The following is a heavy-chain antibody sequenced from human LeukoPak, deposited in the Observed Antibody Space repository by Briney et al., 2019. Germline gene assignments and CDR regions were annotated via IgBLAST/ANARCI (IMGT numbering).Heavy chain of an antibody. J-gene: IGHJ5*02. CDR3: AKDPREVGSSSPRRGWFDP. Sequence: GGSLRLSCAASGFTFSSYAMSWVGQAPGKGLEWVSGISGSGGSIYYADSVKGRFTISRDNSKNTLYLQMNSLRAEDTAVYYCAKDPREVGSSSPRRGWFDPWGQGTLVTVSS. CDR1: GFTFSSYA. D-gene: IGHD6-13*01. V-gene: IGHV3-23*01. CDR2: ISGSGGSI.